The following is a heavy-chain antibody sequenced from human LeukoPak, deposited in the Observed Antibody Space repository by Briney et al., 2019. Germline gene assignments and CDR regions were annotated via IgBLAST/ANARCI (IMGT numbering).Heavy chain of an antibody. J-gene: IGHJ4*02. CDR1: GFTFSSYR. D-gene: IGHD6-19*01. V-gene: IGHV3-7*04. CDR2: IKQDGSEK. CDR3: ARDYSGWYYY. Sequence: PGGSLRLFCAVSGFTFSSYRMSWLPQAPGKGLEWVANIKQDGSEKNYLDSVKGRFTISRDNTKNSLYLQMNSLRAEDTAVYYCARDYSGWYYYWGQGTLVTVSS.